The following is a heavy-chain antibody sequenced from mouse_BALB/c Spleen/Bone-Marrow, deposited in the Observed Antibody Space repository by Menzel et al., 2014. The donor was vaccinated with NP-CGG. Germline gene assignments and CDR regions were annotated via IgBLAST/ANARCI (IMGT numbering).Heavy chain of an antibody. D-gene: IGHD1-1*01. CDR1: SFNIKGTY. CDR3: ARDYGRTAWFAY. Sequence: EVQLVESGAELVKPGASVKLSYTASSFNIKGTYIHWVKQRPEQGLEWIGGIDPANGNTKYDPKFQGKATVTADTSSNTAYLQLSSLTSEDTAVYYCARDYGRTAWFAYWGQGTLVTVSA. V-gene: IGHV14-3*02. J-gene: IGHJ3*01. CDR2: IDPANGNT.